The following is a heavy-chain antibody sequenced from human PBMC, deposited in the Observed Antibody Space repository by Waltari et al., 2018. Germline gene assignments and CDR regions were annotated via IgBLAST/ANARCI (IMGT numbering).Heavy chain of an antibody. J-gene: IGHJ3*01. Sequence: QLQLQESGPGLVKPSETLSFTCSVSGVSITSSRHYWAWIRQPPGQGLEWIATMSYSGATYSSPSLKSRVTISRDTSKNQLSLKLGSVTAAGTAIYYCATYIGASLGTAAFDVWGQGTMVTVSS. D-gene: IGHD5-12*01. CDR1: GVSITSSRHY. CDR2: MSYSGAT. CDR3: ATYIGASLGTAAFDV. V-gene: IGHV4-39*01.